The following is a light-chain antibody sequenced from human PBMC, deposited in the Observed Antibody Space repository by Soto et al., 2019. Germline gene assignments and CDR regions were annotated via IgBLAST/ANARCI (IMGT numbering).Light chain of an antibody. V-gene: IGLV2-14*01. CDR3: SSYTSTSTYV. CDR2: DVS. Sequence: QSVLTQPASVSGSPGQSITISCTGTSSDVGGYNYVSWYQQHPGKVPKLIIYDVSNRPSGVSNRFSGSKSGNTASLTISGLQAEDEADYYCSSYTSTSTYVFGTGTKLTVL. CDR1: SSDVGGYNY. J-gene: IGLJ1*01.